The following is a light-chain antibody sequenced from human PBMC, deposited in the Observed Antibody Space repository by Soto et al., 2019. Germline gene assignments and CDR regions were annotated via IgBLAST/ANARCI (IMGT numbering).Light chain of an antibody. Sequence: DIQMTQSPSSLSASVGDRVTITCRASQGISTYLNWYQQKPGKAPKLLIYAASSLQSGVPSRFSGSGSETDFTLTISSLQPDDFATYYCQQYNSYPWTFGQGTKVDI. CDR3: QQYNSYPWT. CDR2: AAS. J-gene: IGKJ1*01. CDR1: QGISTY. V-gene: IGKV1-39*01.